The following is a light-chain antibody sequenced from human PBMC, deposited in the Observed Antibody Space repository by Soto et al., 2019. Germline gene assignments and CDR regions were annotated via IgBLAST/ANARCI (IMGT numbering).Light chain of an antibody. CDR2: DAS. CDR3: QQRRYWPGT. J-gene: IGKJ1*01. V-gene: IGKV3-11*01. CDR1: QIVSSY. Sequence: EIVLTQPPAILSMSPGERATLSSRASQIVSSYFAWYQQKPGQAPRLLIYDASNRATGVPASFSGSGSGIDFAVTIGCFWPEDFAVYYCQQRRYWPGTFGQGTKVYIK.